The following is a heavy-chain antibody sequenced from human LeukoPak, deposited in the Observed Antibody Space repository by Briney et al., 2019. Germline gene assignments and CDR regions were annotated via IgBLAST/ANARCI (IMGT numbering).Heavy chain of an antibody. D-gene: IGHD5-24*01. CDR3: ARGVDGYNYTPDY. Sequence: SQTLSLICAVSGGSISSGGYSWRWIRQPPGRGLGWIGYIYHSGSTYYNPSIKSRVTISVDRSKNQFSLKLSSVTAADTAVYYCARGVDGYNYTPDYWGQGTLPTVS. V-gene: IGHV4-30-2*01. J-gene: IGHJ4*02. CDR2: IYHSGST. CDR1: GGSISSGGYS.